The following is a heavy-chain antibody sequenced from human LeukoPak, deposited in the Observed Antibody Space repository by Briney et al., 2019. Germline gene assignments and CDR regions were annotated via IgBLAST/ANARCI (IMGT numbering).Heavy chain of an antibody. J-gene: IGHJ4*02. CDR1: ADAITSHYY. D-gene: IGHD3-10*01. CDR2: VYHSGAN. Sequence: SETLSLTCIVSADAITSHYYWGWIRQPPGKGGKGREWIASVYHSGANYVNPSLKSRVTTSVDTSKSHFYLTLTSVTAADTAVYFCARASFASGSYYFDLWGQGTLITVSS. CDR3: ARASFASGSYYFDL. V-gene: IGHV4-38-2*02.